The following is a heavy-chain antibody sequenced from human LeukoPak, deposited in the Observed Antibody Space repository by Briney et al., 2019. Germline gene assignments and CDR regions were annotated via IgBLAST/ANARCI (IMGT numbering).Heavy chain of an antibody. Sequence: SETLSLTCTVSGGSISSYYWSWIRQPAGKGLEWIGRIYTSGSTNYNSSLKSRVTMSVDTSKNQFSLKLSSVTAADTAVYYCARAKFSTYYPQGFYFDYWGQGTLVTVSS. CDR2: IYTSGST. V-gene: IGHV4-4*07. J-gene: IGHJ4*02. D-gene: IGHD3-10*01. CDR3: ARAKFSTYYPQGFYFDY. CDR1: GGSISSYY.